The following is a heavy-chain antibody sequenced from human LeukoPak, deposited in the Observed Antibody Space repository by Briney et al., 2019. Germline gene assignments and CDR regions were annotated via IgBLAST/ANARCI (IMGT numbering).Heavy chain of an antibody. Sequence: SETLSLTCTVSGGSISSYYWSWIRQPPGKGLEWIGYIYTSGSTNYNPSLKSQVTISVDTSKNQFSLKLSSVTAADTAVYYCASSTWIQPAFDICGQGTMVTVSS. V-gene: IGHV4-4*09. J-gene: IGHJ3*02. D-gene: IGHD5-18*01. CDR1: GGSISSYY. CDR3: ASSTWIQPAFDI. CDR2: IYTSGST.